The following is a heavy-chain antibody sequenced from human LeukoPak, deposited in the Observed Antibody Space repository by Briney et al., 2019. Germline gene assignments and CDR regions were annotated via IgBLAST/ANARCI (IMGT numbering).Heavy chain of an antibody. D-gene: IGHD5-12*01. CDR1: GYTFTSYA. CDR3: AREGATIPFDY. Sequence: ASVKVSCKASGYTFTSYAMHWVRQARGQRLEWMGWINAGNGNTKYSQKFQGRVTITRDTSASTAYMELSSLRSEDTAVYYCAREGATIPFDYWGQGTLVTVSS. V-gene: IGHV1-3*01. J-gene: IGHJ4*02. CDR2: INAGNGNT.